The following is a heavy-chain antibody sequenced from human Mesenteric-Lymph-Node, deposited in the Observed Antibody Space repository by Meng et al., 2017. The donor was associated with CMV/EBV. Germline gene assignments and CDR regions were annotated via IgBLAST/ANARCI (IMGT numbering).Heavy chain of an antibody. D-gene: IGHD2-21*01. CDR2: TYYRSKWYN. CDR3: SREYSSRLDP. CDR1: GDSVSNTGAA. J-gene: IGHJ5*02. V-gene: IGHV6-1*01. Sequence: ISGDSVSNTGAAWDWIRQSPSRGLEWLGRTYYRSKWYNEYAVSVKSRITINPDTSKNQFSLQLNSVTPEDTAVYYCSREYSSRLDPWGQGTLVTVSS.